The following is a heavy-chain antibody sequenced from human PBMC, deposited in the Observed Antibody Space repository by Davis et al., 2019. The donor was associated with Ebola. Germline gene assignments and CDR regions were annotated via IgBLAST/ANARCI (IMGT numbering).Heavy chain of an antibody. V-gene: IGHV1-69*13. D-gene: IGHD6-25*01. CDR3: ARGGVVLAANNFFDP. CDR1: GGNFNSYV. J-gene: IGHJ5*02. Sequence: SVKVSCKASGGNFNSYVITWVRQAPGQGLECMGGIIPLFGTTNYAQKFQGRVTITADASTSTAYMELSSLTSEDTAMYYCARGGVVLAANNFFDPWGQGTLVTVSS. CDR2: IIPLFGTT.